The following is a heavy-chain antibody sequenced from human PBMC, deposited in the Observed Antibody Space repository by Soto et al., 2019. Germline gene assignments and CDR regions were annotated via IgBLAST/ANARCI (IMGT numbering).Heavy chain of an antibody. CDR2: IIPIFGTA. Sequence: SLKVSCKASGGTFSSYAISWVRQAPGQGLEWMGGIIPIFGTANYAQKFQGRVTITADESTSTAYMELSSLRSEDTAVYYCARVDPSDSSGYYTLDYYYGMDVWGQGTTVTVSS. V-gene: IGHV1-69*13. CDR3: ARVDPSDSSGYYTLDYYYGMDV. J-gene: IGHJ6*02. D-gene: IGHD3-22*01. CDR1: GGTFSSYA.